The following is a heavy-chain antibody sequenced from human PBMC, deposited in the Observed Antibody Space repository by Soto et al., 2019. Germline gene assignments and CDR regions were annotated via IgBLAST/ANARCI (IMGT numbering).Heavy chain of an antibody. CDR1: GFTFSSYA. CDR2: ISGSGGST. CDR3: AKEFMVRGVPPLSFGMDV. Sequence: GGSLRLSCAASGFTFSSYAMSWVRQAPGKGREWVSGISGSGGSTYYADPVKGRFTISRDNSKNTLYLQVNSLRAEDTALSYCAKEFMVRGVPPLSFGMDVWGQGTTVTVSS. J-gene: IGHJ6*02. D-gene: IGHD3-10*01. V-gene: IGHV3-23*01.